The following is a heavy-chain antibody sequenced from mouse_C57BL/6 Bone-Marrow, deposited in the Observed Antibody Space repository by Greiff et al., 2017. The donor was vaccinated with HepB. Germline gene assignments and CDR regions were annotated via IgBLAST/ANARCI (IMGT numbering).Heavy chain of an antibody. CDR1: GYTFTDYY. J-gene: IGHJ2*01. Sequence: EVQLQQSGPELVKPGASVKISCKASGYTFTDYYMNWVKQSHGKSLEWIGDINPNNGGTSYNQKFKGKATLTVDKSSSTAYMELRSLTSEDSAVYYCAPYYYGSSYAFDYWGQGTTLTVSS. V-gene: IGHV1-26*01. D-gene: IGHD1-1*01. CDR2: INPNNGGT. CDR3: APYYYGSSYAFDY.